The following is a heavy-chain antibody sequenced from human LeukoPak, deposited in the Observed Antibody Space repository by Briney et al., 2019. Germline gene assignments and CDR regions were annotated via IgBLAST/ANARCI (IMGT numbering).Heavy chain of an antibody. V-gene: IGHV3-23*01. J-gene: IGHJ4*02. Sequence: GGTLRLSCAASGFSFSSYGMSWVRQAPGTGLEWVSAITGSTRSTYYTDSVKGRFTISRDNSRNTLYLQMNSLRAEDTAVYYCAKDLRDSSGYYFDYWGQGTLVTVSS. CDR1: GFSFSSYG. CDR2: ITGSTRST. D-gene: IGHD3-22*01. CDR3: AKDLRDSSGYYFDY.